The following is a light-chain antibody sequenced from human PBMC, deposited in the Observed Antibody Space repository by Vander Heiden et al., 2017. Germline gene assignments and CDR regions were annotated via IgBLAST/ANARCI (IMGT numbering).Light chain of an antibody. CDR3: QQDYSTLT. Sequence: DIVMTQSPDSLAVSLGERATINCKSSQSVLYSSNNKNYLDWYQQKPGQPPKLLIYWASTREYGVPDRFSGSGSGTDFTLTSSSLQAEDVAVYYWQQDYSTLTFGQGTKVEIK. J-gene: IGKJ1*01. CDR2: WAS. V-gene: IGKV4-1*01. CDR1: QSVLYSSNNKNY.